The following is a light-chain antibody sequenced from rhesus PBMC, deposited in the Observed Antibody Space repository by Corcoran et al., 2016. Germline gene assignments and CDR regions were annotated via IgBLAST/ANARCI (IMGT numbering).Light chain of an antibody. Sequence: QVILTQSPASLSLSPGERATLSCRASQSVSSYLAWYQQQPGQAPKLLNYGASRRATGIPDRLSGSGSRTEFNLTISSLEAEDFGVYYCQKYSSPPLTFGGGTKVEVK. CDR3: QKYSSPPLT. CDR1: QSVSSY. V-gene: IGKV3-53*02. J-gene: IGKJ4*01. CDR2: GAS.